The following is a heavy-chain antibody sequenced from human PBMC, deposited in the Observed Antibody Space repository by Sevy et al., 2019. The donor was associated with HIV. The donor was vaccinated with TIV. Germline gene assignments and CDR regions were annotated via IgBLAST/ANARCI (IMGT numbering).Heavy chain of an antibody. D-gene: IGHD3-10*01. CDR2: ISGSGGST. V-gene: IGHV3-23*01. CDR1: GFTFSSYA. CDR3: ARPSGGRGVQLDY. J-gene: IGHJ4*02. Sequence: GGSLRLSCAASGFTFSSYAMSWVRQAPGKGLEWVSAISGSGGSTYYADSVKGRFTISRDNSKNTLYLQMNSLRAEDTAVYYCARPSGGRGVQLDYWGQGTLVTVSS.